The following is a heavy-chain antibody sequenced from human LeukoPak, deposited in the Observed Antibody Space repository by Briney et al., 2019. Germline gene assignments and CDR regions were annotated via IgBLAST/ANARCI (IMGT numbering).Heavy chain of an antibody. D-gene: IGHD3-22*01. V-gene: IGHV4-4*02. CDR3: ARERRRKYYDSPNWFDP. CDR2: IYHSGST. J-gene: IGHJ5*02. Sequence: SETLSLTCAVSGGSISSSNWWSWVRQPPGKGLEWIGEIYHSGSTNYNPSLKSRVTISVDTSKNQFSLKLSSVTAADTAVYYCARERRRKYYDSPNWFDPWGQGTLVTVSS. CDR1: GGSISSSNW.